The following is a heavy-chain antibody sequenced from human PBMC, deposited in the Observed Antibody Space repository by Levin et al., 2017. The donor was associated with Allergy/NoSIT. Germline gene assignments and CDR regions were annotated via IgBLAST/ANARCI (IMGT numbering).Heavy chain of an antibody. D-gene: IGHD6-19*01. V-gene: IGHV3-30-3*01. Sequence: PGGSLRLSCSTSGMTFSNSHMHWVRQAPGKGLEWVALISADGSNTVFADSIKGRFTISRDNSKNTLYLQLDSLRTDDTAKYHCAREVRRSGRAGIFGHWGQGTLVTVSS. J-gene: IGHJ4*02. CDR2: ISADGSNT. CDR1: GMTFSNSH. CDR3: AREVRRSGRAGIFGH.